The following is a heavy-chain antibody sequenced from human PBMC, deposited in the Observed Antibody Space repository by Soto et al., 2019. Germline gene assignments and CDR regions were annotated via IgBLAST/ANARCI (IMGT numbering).Heavy chain of an antibody. Sequence: QVQLQESGPGLVKPSQTLSLTCTVSGGSISSGGYYWGWIRQHPGKGMEWIGYVYYNGNTYYNPSLETRLPKSVDTSTKQFSLTRNSVTGSDTAVYYCARDRRARNDYWDLTYYFDYWGHGTLVPVSS. D-gene: IGHD4-17*01. J-gene: IGHJ4*01. CDR3: ARDRRARNDYWDLTYYFDY. V-gene: IGHV4-31*03. CDR1: GGSISSGGYY. CDR2: VYYNGNT.